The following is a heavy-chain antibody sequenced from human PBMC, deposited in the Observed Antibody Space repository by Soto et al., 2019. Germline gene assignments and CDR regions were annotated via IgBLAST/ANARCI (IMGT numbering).Heavy chain of an antibody. D-gene: IGHD2-15*01. V-gene: IGHV3-23*01. CDR3: AKSHAARYYFDY. CDR2: ISGSGTST. J-gene: IGHJ4*02. Sequence: EVQLLESGGGLVQPGGSLRLSCAASGFTFSSYAMSWVRQAPGKGLEWVSAISGSGTSTYYTDSVKGRFTISRDNSRNTLYLQMNSLRAEDTAVYYCAKSHAARYYFDYWGQGPLVTVSA. CDR1: GFTFSSYA.